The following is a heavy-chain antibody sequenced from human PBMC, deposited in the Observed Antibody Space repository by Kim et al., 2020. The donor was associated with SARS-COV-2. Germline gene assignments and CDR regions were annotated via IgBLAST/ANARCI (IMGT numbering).Heavy chain of an antibody. CDR3: ARDRGRIVEGYGDYVSGMDV. CDR2: IYYSGST. CDR1: GGSISSGGYY. Sequence: SETLSLTCTVSGGSISSGGYYWSWIRQHPGKGLEWIGYIYYSGSTYYNPSLKSRVTISVDTSKNQFSLKLSSVTAADTAVYYCARDRGRIVEGYGDYVSGMDVWGQGTTVTVSS. D-gene: IGHD4-17*01. V-gene: IGHV4-31*03. J-gene: IGHJ6*02.